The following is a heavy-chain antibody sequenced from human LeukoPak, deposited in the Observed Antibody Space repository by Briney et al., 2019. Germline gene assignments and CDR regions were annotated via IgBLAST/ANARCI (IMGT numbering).Heavy chain of an antibody. CDR2: IYYSGST. D-gene: IGHD6-13*01. CDR1: GNSISSYY. V-gene: IGHV4-59*01. Sequence: SETLSLTCTVSGNSISSYYWSWIRQPPGKGLEWIGSIYYSGSTYYNPSLKSRVTISVDTSKNQFSLKLSSVTAADTAVYYCAAGAGYSNCLDYWGQGTLVTVSS. J-gene: IGHJ4*02. CDR3: AAGAGYSNCLDY.